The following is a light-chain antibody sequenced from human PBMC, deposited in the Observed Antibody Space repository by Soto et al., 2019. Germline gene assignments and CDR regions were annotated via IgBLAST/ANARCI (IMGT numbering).Light chain of an antibody. V-gene: IGKV4-1*01. J-gene: IGKJ1*01. CDR2: WAS. Sequence: IVLTLSLDSLAVSLVERATINCKSSQSVLYSSNNKNYLAWYQQKPGQPPKLLIYWASTRESGVPDRFSGSGAGTDLTLTISSMQAEDVVVYYCQQYYSTPPRTFGQGTKVDIK. CDR1: QSVLYSSNNKNY. CDR3: QQYYSTPPRT.